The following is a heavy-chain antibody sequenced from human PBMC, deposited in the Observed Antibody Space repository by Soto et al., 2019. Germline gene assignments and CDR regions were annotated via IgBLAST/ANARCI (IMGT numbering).Heavy chain of an antibody. J-gene: IGHJ5*02. CDR1: GYTFTSYY. CDR2: INPSGGST. D-gene: IGHD1-7*01. V-gene: IGHV1-46*01. Sequence: ASVKVSCKASGYTFTSYYMHWVRQAPGQGHEWMGIINPSGGSTSCAQKFQGRVTMTRDTSTSTVYMELSSLRSEDTAVYYCAREDGSITGTSDGNWFDPWGQGXLVTVSS. CDR3: AREDGSITGTSDGNWFDP.